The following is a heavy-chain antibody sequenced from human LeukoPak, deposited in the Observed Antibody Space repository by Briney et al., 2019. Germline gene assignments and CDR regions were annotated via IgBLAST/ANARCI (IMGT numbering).Heavy chain of an antibody. V-gene: IGHV3-7*01. D-gene: IGHD2-15*01. CDR1: GFTFSSYW. Sequence: GGSLRLSCAASGFTFSSYWMSWVRQAPGKGLEWVANIKQDGSEKYYVDSVKGRFTISRDNAKNSLYLQMNSLRAEHTAVYYCARDNNIVVVVAAYYMDVWGKGTTVTVSS. CDR2: IKQDGSEK. CDR3: ARDNNIVVVVAAYYMDV. J-gene: IGHJ6*03.